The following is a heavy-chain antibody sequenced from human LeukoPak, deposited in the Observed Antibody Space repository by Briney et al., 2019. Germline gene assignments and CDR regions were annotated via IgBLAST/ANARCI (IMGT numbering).Heavy chain of an antibody. CDR3: ARDQYNYDTSGYSY. CDR1: GGTFSSYA. D-gene: IGHD3-22*01. J-gene: IGHJ1*01. Sequence: ASVKVSCKASGGTFSSYAISWVRQAPGQGLEWMGWISTYNGNTKYAQNLQGRVTMTTDTSTSTAHIELRSLRSDDTAVYYCARDQYNYDTSGYSYWGQGTLVTVSS. V-gene: IGHV1-18*01. CDR2: ISTYNGNT.